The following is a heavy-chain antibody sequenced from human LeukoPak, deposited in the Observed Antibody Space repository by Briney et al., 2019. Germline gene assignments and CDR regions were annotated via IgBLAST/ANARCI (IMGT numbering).Heavy chain of an antibody. CDR2: IKQDGSEK. J-gene: IGHJ4*02. Sequence: GESLRLSCAASGFTFRNYWMSWVRQAPGKGLEWVATIKQDGSEKYYGDSVKGRFTISRDNAQSSLFLQMNSLRDENAAVYFCASMWEGGYWGQGTLVTVSS. D-gene: IGHD1-26*01. CDR1: GFTFRNYW. V-gene: IGHV3-7*01. CDR3: ASMWEGGY.